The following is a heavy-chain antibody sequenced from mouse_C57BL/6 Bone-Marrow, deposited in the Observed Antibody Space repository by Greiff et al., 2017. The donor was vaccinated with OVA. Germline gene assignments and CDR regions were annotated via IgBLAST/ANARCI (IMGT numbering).Heavy chain of an antibody. Sequence: QVQLQQPGAELVKPGASVKLSCKASGYTFTSYWMQWVKQRPGQGLEWIGEIYPFDSFTNYNQKFKGKATLTVDTSSRTAYMQLSSLTSEDSAVYYCARRSYDWYFDDWGTGTPVTVSS. CDR2: IYPFDSFT. CDR1: GYTFTSYW. V-gene: IGHV1-50*01. J-gene: IGHJ1*03. CDR3: ARRSYDWYFDD. D-gene: IGHD1-1*01.